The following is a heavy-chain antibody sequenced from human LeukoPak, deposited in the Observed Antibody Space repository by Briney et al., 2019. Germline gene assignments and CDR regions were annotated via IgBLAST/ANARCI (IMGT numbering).Heavy chain of an antibody. CDR1: GFSFSSYW. J-gene: IGHJ4*02. Sequence: PGGSLRLSCAASGFSFSSYWMTWVRQAPGKGLEWVANIKQDGSEKYYVDSVKGRFTISRGNGKNSLYLQMNSLRAEDTAAYYCARAGTRGYSGYDYNYFDYWGQGALVTVSS. V-gene: IGHV3-7*01. CDR3: ARAGTRGYSGYDYNYFDY. D-gene: IGHD5-12*01. CDR2: IKQDGSEK.